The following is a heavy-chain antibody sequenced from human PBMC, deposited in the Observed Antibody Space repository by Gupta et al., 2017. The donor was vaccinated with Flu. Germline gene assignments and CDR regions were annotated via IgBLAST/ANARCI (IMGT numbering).Heavy chain of an antibody. CDR3: ARDKRGGSGWFVFDY. CDR2: INPNTGDT. Sequence: HWIRQAPGQGLEWMGGINPNTGDTNYAQKFQGRVTMTRDTSISTAYMELSRLESDDTAVYYCARDKRGGSGWFVFDYWGQGTLVSVSS. D-gene: IGHD6-19*01. J-gene: IGHJ4*02. V-gene: IGHV1-2*02.